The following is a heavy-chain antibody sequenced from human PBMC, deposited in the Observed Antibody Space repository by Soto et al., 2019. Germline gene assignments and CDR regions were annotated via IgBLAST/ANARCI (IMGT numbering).Heavy chain of an antibody. CDR1: GDSISSYY. CDR2: IYYSGST. Sequence: SETLSLTCTVSGDSISSYYWSWIRQPPGKGLEWIGYIYYSGSTNYNPSLKSRVTISVDTSKNQFSLKLSSVTAADAAVYYCARHLSGYDYEYYFDYWGQGTLVTVSS. J-gene: IGHJ4*02. D-gene: IGHD5-12*01. V-gene: IGHV4-59*08. CDR3: ARHLSGYDYEYYFDY.